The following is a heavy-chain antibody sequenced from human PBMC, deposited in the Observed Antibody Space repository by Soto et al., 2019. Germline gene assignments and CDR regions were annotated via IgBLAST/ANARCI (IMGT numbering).Heavy chain of an antibody. CDR1: GFSLSTSGVG. CDR3: ARIRGGYDYSSSWYVDY. D-gene: IGHD6-13*01. CDR2: IYWDDDK. V-gene: IGHV2-5*02. Sequence: SGPTLVNPTQTLTLTCTFSGFSLSTSGVGVGWIRQPPGKALEWLALIYWDDDKRYSPSLKSRLTITKDTSKNQVVLTMTNMDPVDTATYYCARIRGGYDYSSSWYVDYWGQGTLVTVSS. J-gene: IGHJ4*02.